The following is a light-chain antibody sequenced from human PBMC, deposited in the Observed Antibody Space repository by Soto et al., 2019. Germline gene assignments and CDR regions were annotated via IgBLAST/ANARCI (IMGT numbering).Light chain of an antibody. CDR2: NNN. J-gene: IGLJ2*01. V-gene: IGLV1-40*01. CDR3: QSYDSSLSGSV. CDR1: SSNIGAGYD. Sequence: QSVRTQPPSVSGAPGQRVTISCTGSSSNIGAGYDVHWYQQLPGTAPKLLIYNNNNRPSGVPDRFSGSKSGTSPSLAITGLQAEDEADYYCQSYDSSLSGSVFGGGTKLTVL.